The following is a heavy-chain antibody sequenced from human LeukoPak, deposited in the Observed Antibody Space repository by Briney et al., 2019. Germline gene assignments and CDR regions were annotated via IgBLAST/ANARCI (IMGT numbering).Heavy chain of an antibody. D-gene: IGHD4-17*01. CDR3: ARDHYGDYVDY. Sequence: PGGPLRLSCAASGFTVSSNYMSWVRQAPGKGLEWVSVIYSGGSTYYADSVKGRFTISRDNSKNTLYLQMNSLRAEDTAVYYCARDHYGDYVDYWGQGTLVTVSS. J-gene: IGHJ4*02. CDR2: IYSGGST. V-gene: IGHV3-66*01. CDR1: GFTVSSNY.